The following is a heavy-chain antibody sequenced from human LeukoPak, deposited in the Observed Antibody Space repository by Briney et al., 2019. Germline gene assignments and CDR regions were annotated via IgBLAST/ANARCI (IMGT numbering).Heavy chain of an antibody. CDR2: ISGSGGST. Sequence: PGGSLRLSCAASGFTFSSYAMSWVRQAPGKGLEWVSAISGSGGSTYYADSVRGRFTISRDNSKNTLYLQMNSLRAEDTAVYYCAKESQHYYDSSGYGYWGQGTLVTVSS. V-gene: IGHV3-23*01. CDR3: AKESQHYYDSSGYGY. J-gene: IGHJ4*02. D-gene: IGHD3-22*01. CDR1: GFTFSSYA.